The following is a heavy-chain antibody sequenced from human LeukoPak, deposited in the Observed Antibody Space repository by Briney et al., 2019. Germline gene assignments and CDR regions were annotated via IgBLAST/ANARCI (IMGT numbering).Heavy chain of an antibody. CDR2: IYHRGST. J-gene: IGHJ4*02. D-gene: IGHD6-13*01. CDR3: ARKWVGSSWGVFDY. CDR1: GGSISGYY. V-gene: IGHV4-59*12. Sequence: SETLSLTCTVSGGSISGYYWSWIRQPPGKGLEWIGNIYHRGSTHYNPSLQSRVTMSVDTSKNQFSLKLSSVTAADTAVYYCARKWVGSSWGVFDYWGQGTLVTVSS.